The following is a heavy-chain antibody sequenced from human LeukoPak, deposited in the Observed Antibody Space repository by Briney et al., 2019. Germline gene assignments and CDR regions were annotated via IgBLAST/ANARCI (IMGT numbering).Heavy chain of an antibody. D-gene: IGHD3-16*01. V-gene: IGHV3-74*01. CDR2: ITGDGSST. J-gene: IGHJ4*02. CDR1: GFTFSTHW. Sequence: GGSLRLSCPTSGFTFSTHWMHWVRQSPGKGLVWVSRITGDGSSTTYADSVKGRFAISRDNAKNTLFLQMDSLGAEDTAVYYCARGNNYALHYWGQGTLVTVSS. CDR3: ARGNNYALHY.